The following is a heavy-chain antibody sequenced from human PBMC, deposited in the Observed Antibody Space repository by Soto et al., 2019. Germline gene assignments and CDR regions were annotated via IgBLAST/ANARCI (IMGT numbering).Heavy chain of an antibody. Sequence: ASVKVSCKASGYIFTSHYIRWVRQAPGQGLEWMGLISAYNGNTNYAQKLQDRVTMTTDTSTSTAYMELRSLRSDDTAVYYCAWVNCSSTSCYHIDNGFDPWGQGTLVTVSS. CDR2: ISAYNGNT. CDR1: GYIFTSHY. V-gene: IGHV1-18*04. D-gene: IGHD2-2*01. J-gene: IGHJ5*01. CDR3: AWVNCSSTSCYHIDNGFDP.